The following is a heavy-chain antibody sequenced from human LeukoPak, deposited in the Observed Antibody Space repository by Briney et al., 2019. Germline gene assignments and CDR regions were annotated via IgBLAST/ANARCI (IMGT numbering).Heavy chain of an antibody. CDR1: GVSISSYY. Sequence: SETLSLTCTASGVSISSYYWSWIRQPPGKGLEWIGYIYYSGSTNYNPSLKSRVTISVDTSKNQFSLKLRSVTAADTAVYYCARVRYDFWSGYLAVGGYMDVWGKGTTVTVSS. CDR3: ARVRYDFWSGYLAVGGYMDV. J-gene: IGHJ6*03. D-gene: IGHD3-3*01. V-gene: IGHV4-59*12. CDR2: IYYSGST.